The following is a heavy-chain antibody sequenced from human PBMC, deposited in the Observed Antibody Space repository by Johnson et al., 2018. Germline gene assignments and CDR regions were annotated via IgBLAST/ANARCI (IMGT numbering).Heavy chain of an antibody. CDR2: ISYDGSNK. CDR3: ARDPGDTLIVVVITYAFDI. Sequence: QVQLVESGGGVVQPGRSLRLSCAASGFTFSSYAMHWVRQAPGKGLEWVAVISYDGSNKYYADSVKGRFTISRDNSKNTLYLQMNSLRAEDTAVYYCARDPGDTLIVVVITYAFDIWGQGTMVTVSS. V-gene: IGHV3-30-3*01. J-gene: IGHJ3*02. D-gene: IGHD3-22*01. CDR1: GFTFSSYA.